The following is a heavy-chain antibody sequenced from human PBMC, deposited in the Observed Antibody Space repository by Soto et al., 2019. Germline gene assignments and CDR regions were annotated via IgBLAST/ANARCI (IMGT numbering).Heavy chain of an antibody. Sequence: EVQLLESGGGLVQPGGSLRLSCAASGFTFSSYAMSWVRQAPGKGLEWVSTISDTSGRTNYADSVKGRFTISRDNSKNTLSLQMNSLRAEDTAIYYCAKGRRTGNCDSWGQGTLVTVSA. CDR2: ISDTSGRT. CDR3: AKGRRTGNCDS. J-gene: IGHJ4*02. D-gene: IGHD3-9*01. CDR1: GFTFSSYA. V-gene: IGHV3-23*01.